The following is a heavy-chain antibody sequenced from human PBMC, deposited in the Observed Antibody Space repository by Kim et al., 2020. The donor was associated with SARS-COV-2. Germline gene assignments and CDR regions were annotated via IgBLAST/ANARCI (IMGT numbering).Heavy chain of an antibody. J-gene: IGHJ2*01. CDR1: GGSFSGYY. CDR2: INHSGST. Sequence: SETLSLTCAVYGGSFSGYYWSWIRQPPGKGLEWIGEINHSGSTNYNPSLKSRVTISVDTSKNQFSLKLSSVTAADTAVYYCARGRYSSSWYGPHWYFDP. D-gene: IGHD6-13*01. V-gene: IGHV4-34*01. CDR3: ARGRYSSSWYGPHWYFDP.